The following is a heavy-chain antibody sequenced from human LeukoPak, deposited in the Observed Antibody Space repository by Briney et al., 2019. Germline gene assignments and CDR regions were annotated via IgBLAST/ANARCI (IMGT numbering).Heavy chain of an antibody. Sequence: SVKVSCKASGGTFSSYAISWVRQAPGQGLEWMGGIIPIFGTANYAQKFQGRVTITADKSTSTAYMELSSLRSEDTAVYYCARGDTTRGGDYGMDVWGKGTTVTVSS. CDR1: GGTFSSYA. CDR2: IIPIFGTA. D-gene: IGHD3-16*01. V-gene: IGHV1-69*06. CDR3: ARGDTTRGGDYGMDV. J-gene: IGHJ6*04.